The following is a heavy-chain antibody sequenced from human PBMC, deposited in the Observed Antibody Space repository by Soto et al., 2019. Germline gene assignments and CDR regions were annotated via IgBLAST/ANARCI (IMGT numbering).Heavy chain of an antibody. D-gene: IGHD6-19*01. Sequence: SKTLSLTCTVSGGSISSSSYHWGWVRQPPGKGLEWIGSIYYSGSTYYNPSLKSRVTISVDTSKNQFSLKLSSVTASDVAVYYCWRRLYSSAWYYWFDPWGPGTLVTVSS. CDR1: GGSISSSSYH. CDR2: IYYSGST. J-gene: IGHJ5*02. CDR3: WRRLYSSAWYYWFDP. V-gene: IGHV4-39*01.